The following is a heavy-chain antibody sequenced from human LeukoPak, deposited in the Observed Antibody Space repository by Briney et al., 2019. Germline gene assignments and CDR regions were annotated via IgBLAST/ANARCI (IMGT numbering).Heavy chain of an antibody. V-gene: IGHV3-74*01. CDR1: GFMFSSYW. CDR3: ARGYYYDSSGPNWFDP. D-gene: IGHD3-22*01. J-gene: IGHJ5*02. Sequence: PGGSLRLSCAASGFMFSSYWMHWVRQDPGKGLAWVSRINSDGSSTSYADSVKGRFTISRDNAKNTLYLQMNSLRAEDTAVYYCARGYYYDSSGPNWFDPWGQGTLVTVSS. CDR2: INSDGSST.